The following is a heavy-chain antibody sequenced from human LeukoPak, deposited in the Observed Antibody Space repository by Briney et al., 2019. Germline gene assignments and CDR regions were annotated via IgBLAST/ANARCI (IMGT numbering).Heavy chain of an antibody. D-gene: IGHD3-16*01. Sequence: SETLSLTCTVAGGSISSYYWSWIRQPPGKGLEWIGYIYYSGSTNYNPSLKSRVTISVDTSKNQFSLKLSSVTAADTAVYYCAREMITFGEFDYWGQGTLVTVS. CDR1: GGSISSYY. J-gene: IGHJ4*02. V-gene: IGHV4-59*01. CDR3: AREMITFGEFDY. CDR2: IYYSGST.